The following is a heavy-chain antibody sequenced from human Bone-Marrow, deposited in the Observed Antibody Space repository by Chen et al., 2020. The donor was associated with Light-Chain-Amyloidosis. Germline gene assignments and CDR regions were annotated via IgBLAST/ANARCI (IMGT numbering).Heavy chain of an antibody. CDR3: ATHGDSPGP. V-gene: IGHV4-39*01. CDR2: IYYSGST. Sequence: QLQLQESGPGLVKPSETLSLTCTVSGGSISSSSYYWGWIRQPPGRGLEWIGSIYYSGSTYYNPSRQSRVTISVDSSKNQFPLKLGSVTAADTAVSSCATHGDSPGPWGQGT. D-gene: IGHD4-17*01. CDR1: GGSISSSSYY. J-gene: IGHJ5*02.